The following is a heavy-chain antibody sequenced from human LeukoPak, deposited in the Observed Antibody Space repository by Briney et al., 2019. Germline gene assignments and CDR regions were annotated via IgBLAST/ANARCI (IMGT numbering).Heavy chain of an antibody. D-gene: IGHD3-10*01. CDR3: AKDYYGSGSYYSLFDY. J-gene: IGHJ4*02. V-gene: IGHV3-23*01. CDR1: GFTFSSYA. Sequence: GGSLRLSCAASGFTFSSYAMSWVRQAPGKGLEWVSAISGSGGSTYYADSVKGRFTISRDNSKNTLYLQMNSLRAEDTAVYYCAKDYYGSGSYYSLFDYWGQGTLVTVSS. CDR2: ISGSGGST.